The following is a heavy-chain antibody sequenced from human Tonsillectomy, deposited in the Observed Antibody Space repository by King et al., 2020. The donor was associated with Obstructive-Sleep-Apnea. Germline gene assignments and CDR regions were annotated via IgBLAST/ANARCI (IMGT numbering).Heavy chain of an antibody. Sequence: VQLVESGAEVKKPGESLKISCKGSGYSFTNYWIGWVRQMPGKGLEWMGIIYPGDSDTRYGPSFQGQVTISADKSISTAYLQWSSLKASDTAMYYCARGADPWFGTSMYYFEYWGQGTLVTVSS. CDR1: GYSFTNYW. D-gene: IGHD1-1*01. CDR3: ARGADPWFGTSMYYFEY. J-gene: IGHJ4*02. V-gene: IGHV5-51*01. CDR2: IYPGDSDT.